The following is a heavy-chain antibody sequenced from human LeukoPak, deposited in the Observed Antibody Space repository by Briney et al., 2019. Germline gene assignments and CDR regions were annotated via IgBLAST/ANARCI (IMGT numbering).Heavy chain of an antibody. CDR3: AKGYHYDSSGYYGGFDY. V-gene: IGHV3-9*01. D-gene: IGHD3-22*01. Sequence: PGGSLRLSCATSGFNFDDYAMQWVRQAPGKGLEWVSGINWNSDTIGYADSVKGRFTISRDNAKNSLYLQMNSLRAEDTALYYCAKGYHYDSSGYYGGFDYWGQGTLVTVSS. J-gene: IGHJ4*02. CDR2: INWNSDTI. CDR1: GFNFDDYA.